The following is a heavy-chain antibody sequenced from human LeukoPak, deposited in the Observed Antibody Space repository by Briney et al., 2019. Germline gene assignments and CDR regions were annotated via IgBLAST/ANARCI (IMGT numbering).Heavy chain of an antibody. D-gene: IGHD1-26*01. CDR3: ASGGSYSWFDP. CDR2: IYHSGST. V-gene: IGHV4-30-2*01. J-gene: IGHJ5*02. CDR1: GGSISSGGYY. Sequence: PSQTLSLTCTVSGGSISSGGYYWSWIRQPPGKGLEWIGYIYHSGSTYYNPSLKSRVIISVDRSKNQFSLKLSSVTAADTAVYYCASGGSYSWFDPWGQGTLVTVSS.